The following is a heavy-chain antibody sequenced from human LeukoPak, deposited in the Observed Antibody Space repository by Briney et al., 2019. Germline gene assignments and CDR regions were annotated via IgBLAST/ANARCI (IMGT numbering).Heavy chain of an antibody. J-gene: IGHJ3*02. CDR1: DDSFSSHY. CDR3: ARDLVTVTKGFDI. V-gene: IGHV4-59*11. D-gene: IGHD4-17*01. Sequence: PSETLSLTCAVSDDSFSSHYWTWIRQPPGKGLEWSGYISYIGSTNYNPSLKSRVTISIDTSKNEFSLKLTSVTAADTAVYYCARDLVTVTKGFDIWGQGTMVTVSS. CDR2: ISYIGST.